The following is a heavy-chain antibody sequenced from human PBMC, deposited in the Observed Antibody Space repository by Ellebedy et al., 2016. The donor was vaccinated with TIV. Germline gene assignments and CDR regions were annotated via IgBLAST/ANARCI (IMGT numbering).Heavy chain of an antibody. J-gene: IGHJ5*02. CDR2: IYQDGSDK. CDR1: GFSFRNYW. CDR3: ARRGSYGDYAVQVNSWFDT. V-gene: IGHV3-7*01. D-gene: IGHD4-17*01. Sequence: GESLKISCVASGFSFRNYWMGWVRQAPGKGLEWVANIYQDGSDKYYVHSVKGRFTISRHNANKSLFLQMSSLRVEDTAVYYCARRGSYGDYAVQVNSWFDTWGQGTLVTVSS.